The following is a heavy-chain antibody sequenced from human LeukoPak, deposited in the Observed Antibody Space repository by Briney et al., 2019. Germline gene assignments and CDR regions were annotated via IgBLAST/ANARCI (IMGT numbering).Heavy chain of an antibody. CDR2: IIPILGIA. CDR1: GGTFSIYA. J-gene: IGHJ5*02. V-gene: IGHV1-69*04. Sequence: SVNVSFKASGGTFSIYAISWVRQAPGQGLEWMGRIIPILGIANYAQKFQGRVTITADKSTSTAYMELSSLRSEDTAVYYCARVRCSSTSCYSSFDPWGQGTLVTVSS. D-gene: IGHD2-2*01. CDR3: ARVRCSSTSCYSSFDP.